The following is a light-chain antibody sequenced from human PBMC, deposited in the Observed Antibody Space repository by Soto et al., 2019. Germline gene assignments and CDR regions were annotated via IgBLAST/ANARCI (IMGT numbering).Light chain of an antibody. J-gene: IGLJ3*02. CDR1: SSDVGGYNY. V-gene: IGLV2-14*01. Sequence: QSALTQPASVSGSPGQSIAISCTGTSSDVGGYNYVSWYQQHPGKAPKLIIYEVTNRPSGVSNRFSGSKSGNTASLTISGLQTDDEADYYCSSYTTYTTWVFGGGTKLTVL. CDR2: EVT. CDR3: SSYTTYTTWV.